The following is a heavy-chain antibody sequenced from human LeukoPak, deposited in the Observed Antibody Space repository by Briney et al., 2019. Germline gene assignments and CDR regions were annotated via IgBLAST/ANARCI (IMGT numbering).Heavy chain of an antibody. D-gene: IGHD6-13*01. CDR1: GYTFTSYY. CDR2: INPSGGST. J-gene: IGHJ4*02. CDR3: ARNIAAAGDPFDY. V-gene: IGHV1-46*01. Sequence: ASVKVSCKASGYTFTSYYMHWVRQAPGQGPEWMGIINPSGGSTSYAQKFQGRVTMTRDMSTSTVYMELSSLRSEDTAVYYCARNIAAAGDPFDYWGQGTLVTVSS.